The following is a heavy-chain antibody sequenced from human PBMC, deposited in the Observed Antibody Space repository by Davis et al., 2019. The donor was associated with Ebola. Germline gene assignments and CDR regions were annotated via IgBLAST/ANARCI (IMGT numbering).Heavy chain of an antibody. CDR1: GGTFSSYA. V-gene: IGHV1-69*04. CDR3: ATSIVGATWAWAY. J-gene: IGHJ4*02. CDR2: IIPILGIA. D-gene: IGHD1-26*01. Sequence: SVKVSCKASGGTFSSYAISWVRQAPGQGLEWMGRIIPILGIANYAQKFQGRVTITADKSTSTAYMELSSLRSEDTAVYYCATSIVGATWAWAYWGQGTLVTVSS.